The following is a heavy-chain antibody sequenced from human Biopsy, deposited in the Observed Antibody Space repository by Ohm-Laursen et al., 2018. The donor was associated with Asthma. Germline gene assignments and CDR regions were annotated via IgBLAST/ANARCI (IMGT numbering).Heavy chain of an antibody. J-gene: IGHJ5*02. CDR2: IFLNDEK. V-gene: IGHV2-26*01. Sequence: PTQTLTLTFTVSGFSLRNARMGVTWIRQPPGKALEWLAHIFLNDEKSYSTSLKSRITISKDTAKSQVVLTMSNMDPVDTATYYCARVVNYDFRSGYWFDPWGQGTLVTVSS. CDR3: ARVVNYDFRSGYWFDP. CDR1: GFSLRNARMG. D-gene: IGHD3-3*01.